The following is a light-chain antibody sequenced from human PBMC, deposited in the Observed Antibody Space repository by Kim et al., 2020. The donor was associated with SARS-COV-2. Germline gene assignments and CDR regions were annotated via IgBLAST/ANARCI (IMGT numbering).Light chain of an antibody. J-gene: IGKJ4*01. CDR1: QSVSSSQ. CDR3: QQDYNLP. CDR2: GAS. V-gene: IGKV3D-7*01. Sequence: EIVMTQSPATLSLSPGERATLSCRASQSVSSSQLSWYQQKSGQAPRLLIYGASTRATGIPARFSGSGSGTDFTLTISSLQPEDFAVYYCQQDYNLPFGGGTKVDIK.